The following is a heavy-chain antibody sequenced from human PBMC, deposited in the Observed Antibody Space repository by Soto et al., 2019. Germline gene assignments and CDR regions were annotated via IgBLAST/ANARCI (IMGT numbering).Heavy chain of an antibody. CDR1: GFTFSSSA. V-gene: IGHV3-23*01. J-gene: IGHJ2*01. D-gene: IGHD2-21*01. Sequence: GGSLRLSCAASGFTFSSSAMSWVRQAPGKGLEWVSLISASGGSTYYADSVKGRFTISRDNSQNTLFLQMNSLRAEDTARYYYAKASILSYWYFDLGGRGSLVTVS. CDR3: AKASILSYWYFDL. CDR2: ISASGGST.